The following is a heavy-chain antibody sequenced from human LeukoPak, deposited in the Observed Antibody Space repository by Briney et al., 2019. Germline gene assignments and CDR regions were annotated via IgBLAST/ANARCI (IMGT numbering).Heavy chain of an antibody. Sequence: KASETLSLTCAVYGGSFSGYYWSWIRQPPGKGLEWIGEINHSGSTNYNPSLKSRVTISVDTSKNQFSLKLSSVTAADTAVYYCAREGPGRYSSGWRRGNWFDPWGQGTLVTVSS. J-gene: IGHJ5*02. V-gene: IGHV4-34*01. CDR3: AREGPGRYSSGWRRGNWFDP. CDR2: INHSGST. D-gene: IGHD6-19*01. CDR1: GGSFSGYY.